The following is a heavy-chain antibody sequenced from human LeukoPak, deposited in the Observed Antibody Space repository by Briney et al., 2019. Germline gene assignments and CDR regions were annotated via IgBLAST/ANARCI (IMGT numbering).Heavy chain of an antibody. J-gene: IGHJ3*02. CDR1: GGSISKSSYY. CDR2: IYYSGTT. Sequence: PSETLSLTCTVSGGSISKSSYYWGWIRQPPGKGLECLGIIYYSGTTHYNPSLKSRVTISVDTSKNQFSLKLSSVTAADTAVYYCARSGYSSSWYLDAFDIWGQGTMVTVSS. CDR3: ARSGYSSSWYLDAFDI. V-gene: IGHV4-39*07. D-gene: IGHD6-13*01.